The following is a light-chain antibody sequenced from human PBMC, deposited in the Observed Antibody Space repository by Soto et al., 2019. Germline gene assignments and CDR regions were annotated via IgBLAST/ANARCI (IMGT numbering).Light chain of an antibody. Sequence: QSVLTQPPSASGTPGQRVNISSSGSSSNVGSNTVNWYQQLPGTAPKLLIYSNNQRPSGVPDRFSGSKSGTSASLAISGLQSEDEADYYCAAWDDSLNGPYVVFGGGTKLTVL. CDR1: SSNVGSNT. V-gene: IGLV1-44*01. CDR3: AAWDDSLNGPYVV. CDR2: SNN. J-gene: IGLJ2*01.